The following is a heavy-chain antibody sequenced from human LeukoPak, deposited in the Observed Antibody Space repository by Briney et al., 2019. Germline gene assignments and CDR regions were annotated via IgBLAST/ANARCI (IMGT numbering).Heavy chain of an antibody. J-gene: IGHJ5*02. D-gene: IGHD3-22*01. CDR2: IYYSGST. CDR1: GGSISSADYY. CDR3: ARDHYDSSGYLFDP. Sequence: SETLSLTCTVSGGSISSADYYWRWIRQHPGRGLEWIGYIYYSGSTYYNPSLKSRVTISVDTSKNQFSLKLSSVTAADTAVYYCARDHYDSSGYLFDPWGQGTLVTVSS. V-gene: IGHV4-31*02.